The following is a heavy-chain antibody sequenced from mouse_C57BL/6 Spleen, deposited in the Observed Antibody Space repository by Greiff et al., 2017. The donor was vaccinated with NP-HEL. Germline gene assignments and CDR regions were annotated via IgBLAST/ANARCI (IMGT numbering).Heavy chain of an antibody. V-gene: IGHV1-55*01. J-gene: IGHJ2*01. Sequence: QVQLQQPGAELVKPGASVKMSCKASGYTFTSYWITWVKQRPGQGLEWIGDIYPGSGSTNYNEKFKSKATLTVDTSSSTAYMQPSSLTSEDSAFYYCARDSSGYVNFCEYWGKGTTLTVSS. CDR2: IYPGSGST. CDR3: ARDSSGYVNFCEY. D-gene: IGHD3-2*02. CDR1: GYTFTSYW.